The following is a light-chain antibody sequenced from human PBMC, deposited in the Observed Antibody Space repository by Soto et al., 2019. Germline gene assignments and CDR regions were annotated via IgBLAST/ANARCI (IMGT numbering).Light chain of an antibody. J-gene: IGLJ1*01. Sequence: QSVLTQPASVSGSPGQPITISCTGTSSDVGGYNYVSWYQQHPGKAPKLMIYDVSNRHSGVYNRFSGSKSGNTASLTISGLLSEDEADYYFISYTIFSSCVFGTGPKFTV. CDR3: ISYTIFSSCV. CDR2: DVS. CDR1: SSDVGGYNY. V-gene: IGLV2-14*01.